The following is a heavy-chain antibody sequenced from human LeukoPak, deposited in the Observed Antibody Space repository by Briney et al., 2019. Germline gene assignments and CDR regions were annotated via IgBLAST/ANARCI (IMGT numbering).Heavy chain of an antibody. CDR2: ISWNSGSL. V-gene: IGHV3-9*01. CDR3: ARGLGGDRGYLDL. Sequence: PGRSLRLSCAASGFIFDDYAMHWVRQAPGKGLEWVSGISWNSGSLAYADSVKGRFTISRDNAKNYLYLQMHSLRTEDTALYYCARGLGGDRGYLDLWGRGTLATVSS. CDR1: GFIFDDYA. J-gene: IGHJ2*01. D-gene: IGHD3-10*01.